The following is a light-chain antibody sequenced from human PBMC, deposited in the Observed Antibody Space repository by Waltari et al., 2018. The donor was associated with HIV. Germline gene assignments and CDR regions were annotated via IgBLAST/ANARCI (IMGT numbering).Light chain of an antibody. CDR1: GSIIGPYS. Sequence: QSVVTQPPSAPGTPGQRPTTPSSGSGSIIGPYSVNWYPHLPGPAPKPSIYMKDHRPSGVPGRFSGSQSGTSASLAISGLQYDDEADYYCAVWDDSLGGAVFGGRTKLTVL. J-gene: IGLJ2*01. CDR2: MKD. V-gene: IGLV1-47*01. CDR3: AVWDDSLGGAV.